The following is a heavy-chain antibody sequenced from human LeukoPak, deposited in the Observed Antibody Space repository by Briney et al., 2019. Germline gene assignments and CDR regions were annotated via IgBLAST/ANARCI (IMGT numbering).Heavy chain of an antibody. CDR3: ARQTRHRVPPTYNLAVGRRGAFDY. CDR1: QFTVSNNY. D-gene: IGHD5-24*01. V-gene: IGHV4-34*01. CDR2: INHSGST. Sequence: GSLRLSCTASQFTVSNNYMSWIRQPPGKGLEWIGEINHSGSTNYNPSLKSRVTISGDTSKNQFSLKLSSVTAADTAVYYCARQTRHRVPPTYNLAVGRRGAFDYWGHGTLVTVSS. J-gene: IGHJ4*01.